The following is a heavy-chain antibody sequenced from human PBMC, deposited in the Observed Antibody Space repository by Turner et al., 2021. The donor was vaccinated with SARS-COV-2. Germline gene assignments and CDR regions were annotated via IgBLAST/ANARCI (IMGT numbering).Heavy chain of an antibody. J-gene: IGHJ6*02. Sequence: QVPLVQSGAEVKKPGSSVKVFCKASGGTFSTYAINWVRQAPGQGLEWVGRIIPSLGSANYAQKFQGRVTITADKSTSTAYMELSSLRSEDTAVYYCARPVGVTTRFQSLDGMDVWGQGTTVTVSS. D-gene: IGHD1-26*01. CDR1: GGTFSTYA. V-gene: IGHV1-69*04. CDR3: ARPVGVTTRFQSLDGMDV. CDR2: IIPSLGSA.